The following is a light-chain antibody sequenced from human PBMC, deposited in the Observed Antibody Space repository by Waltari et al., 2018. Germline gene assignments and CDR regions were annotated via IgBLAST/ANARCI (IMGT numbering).Light chain of an antibody. J-gene: IGLJ3*02. Sequence: QLVLTQSPSASASLGASVKLTCTLSSGHINYAIAWHQQQPQKGPRYLMKLNGKGRHTEGDGIPDRFSGSSAGAGRYLPISRVQSDDEADYYCQTWDSGSHAWVFGGGTKLTVL. CDR2: LNGKGRH. CDR1: SGHINYA. V-gene: IGLV4-69*01. CDR3: QTWDSGSHAWV.